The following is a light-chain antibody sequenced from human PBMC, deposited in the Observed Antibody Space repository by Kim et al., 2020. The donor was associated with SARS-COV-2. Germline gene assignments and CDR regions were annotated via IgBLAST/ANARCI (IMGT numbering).Light chain of an antibody. J-gene: IGLJ3*02. CDR3: AAWDDSTWV. Sequence: TPGQRVTISCSGSSSNIGSNYVYWYQQLPGTAPKLLIYRNNQRPSGVPDRFSGSKSGTSASLAISGLRSEDEADYYCAAWDDSTWVFGGGTQLTVL. CDR2: RNN. V-gene: IGLV1-47*01. CDR1: SSNIGSNY.